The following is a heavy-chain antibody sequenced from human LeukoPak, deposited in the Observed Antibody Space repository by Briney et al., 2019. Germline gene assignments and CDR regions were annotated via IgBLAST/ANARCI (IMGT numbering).Heavy chain of an antibody. D-gene: IGHD3-22*01. CDR2: IIPIFGIA. V-gene: IGHV1-69*04. CDR1: GGTFSSYA. Sequence: SVKVSCKASGGTFSSYAISWVRQAPGQGLEWMGRIIPIFGIANYAQKFQGRVTITADKSTSTAYMELSSLRSEDTAVYYCARAHYDGSGYYSAFDIWGQGTMVTVSS. J-gene: IGHJ3*02. CDR3: ARAHYDGSGYYSAFDI.